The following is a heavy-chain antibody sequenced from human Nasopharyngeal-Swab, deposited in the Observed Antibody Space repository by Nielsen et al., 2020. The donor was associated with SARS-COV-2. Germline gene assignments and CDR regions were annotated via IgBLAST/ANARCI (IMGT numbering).Heavy chain of an antibody. V-gene: IGHV3-21*01. CDR2: ISVTRRYT. CDR3: VRDLAVAAY. D-gene: IGHD6-19*01. Sequence: GGSLRLSCAGSGFTFRSYTMNGVRQAPGKGLEGVSAISVTRRYTPYADSVKGRLTISRDNAKESLFLQMNTLTAVDTAVYYCVRDLAVAAYWGQGTQVTVSS. CDR1: GFTFRSYT. J-gene: IGHJ4*02.